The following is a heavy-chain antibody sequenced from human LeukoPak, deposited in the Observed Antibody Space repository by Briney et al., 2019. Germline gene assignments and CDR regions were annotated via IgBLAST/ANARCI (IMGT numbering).Heavy chain of an antibody. Sequence: PSETLSLTCTVSGGPISSYYWSWIRQPPGKGLEWIGYIYYSGSTNYNPSLKSRVTISVDTSKNQFSLKLSSVTAADTAVYYCARDSVGATFDYWGQGTLVTVX. D-gene: IGHD1-26*01. CDR3: ARDSVGATFDY. J-gene: IGHJ4*02. CDR2: IYYSGST. V-gene: IGHV4-59*01. CDR1: GGPISSYY.